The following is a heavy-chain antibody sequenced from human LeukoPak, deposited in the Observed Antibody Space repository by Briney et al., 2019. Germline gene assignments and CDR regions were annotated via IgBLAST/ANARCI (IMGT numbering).Heavy chain of an antibody. CDR1: GGSISSGDYY. J-gene: IGHJ3*02. D-gene: IGHD5-24*01. CDR2: IYYSGST. V-gene: IGHV4-30-4*08. Sequence: SQTLSLTCTVSGGSISSGDYYRSWIRQPPGKGLEWIGYIYYSGSTYYNPSLKSRVTISVDTSKNQFSLKLSSVTAADTAVYYCARDRDGYNFRAFDIWGQGTMVTVSS. CDR3: ARDRDGYNFRAFDI.